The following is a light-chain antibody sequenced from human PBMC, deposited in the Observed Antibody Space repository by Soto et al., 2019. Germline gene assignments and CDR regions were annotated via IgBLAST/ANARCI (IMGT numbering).Light chain of an antibody. J-gene: IGLJ1*01. Sequence: QSALTQTASVSGSPGPSITISCTGTSSDVGGYNYVSWYQQQSGKAPKPMIHEVSNRPSGVSNRFSGSKSGNTASLTISGLQAEDEADYYCSSYTSSRAYVFGIGTKVTVL. CDR1: SSDVGGYNY. V-gene: IGLV2-14*01. CDR3: SSYTSSRAYV. CDR2: EVS.